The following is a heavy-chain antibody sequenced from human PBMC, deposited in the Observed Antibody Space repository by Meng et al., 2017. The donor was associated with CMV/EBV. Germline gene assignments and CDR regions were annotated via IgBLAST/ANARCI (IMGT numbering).Heavy chain of an antibody. CDR1: GGSFSGYY. J-gene: IGHJ6*02. CDR3: ARDGGREQLASTLDYYYYYGMDV. CDR2: INHSGST. V-gene: IGHV4-34*01. Sequence: SETLSLTCAVYGGSFSGYYWSWIRQPPGKGLEWIGEINHSGSTNYNPSLKSRVTISVDTSKNQFSLKLSSVTAADTAVYYCARDGGREQLASTLDYYYYYGMDVWGQGTTVTVSS. D-gene: IGHD6-6*01.